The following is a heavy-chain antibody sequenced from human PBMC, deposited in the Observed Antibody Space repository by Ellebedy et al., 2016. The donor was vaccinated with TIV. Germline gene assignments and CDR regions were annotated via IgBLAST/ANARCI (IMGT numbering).Heavy chain of an antibody. CDR1: GFTFSNYW. J-gene: IGHJ3*02. Sequence: GGSLRLXXAASGFTFSNYWMSWVRQAPGKGLEWVANIKEDGSGKYYVDSVKGRFTISRDNAKNSLFLQMNSLRAEDTTVYYCAKGTGGGNYRNHAFDIWGRGTMVTVSS. V-gene: IGHV3-7*02. CDR2: IKEDGSGK. CDR3: AKGTGGGNYRNHAFDI. D-gene: IGHD1-14*01.